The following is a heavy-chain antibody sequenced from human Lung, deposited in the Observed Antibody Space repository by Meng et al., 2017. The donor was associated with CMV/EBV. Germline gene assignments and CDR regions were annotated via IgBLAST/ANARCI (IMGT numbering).Heavy chain of an antibody. CDR1: GFTLSDSN. D-gene: IGHD2-21*01. CDR2: ISSGSTSI. J-gene: IGHJ5*02. V-gene: IGHV3-21*01. Sequence: EVPLVEAGGGLGKPGGSLRLSCAASGFTLSDSNMNWVRQAPGKGLEWVSSISSGSTSIYYADSVKGRFTISRDNAKNSLYLQMNSLRAEDTALYYCATDKGEGFDPWGQGTLVTASS. CDR3: ATDKGEGFDP.